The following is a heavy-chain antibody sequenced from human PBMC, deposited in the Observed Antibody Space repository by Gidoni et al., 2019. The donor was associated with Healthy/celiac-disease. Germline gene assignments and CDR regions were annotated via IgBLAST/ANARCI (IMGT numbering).Heavy chain of an antibody. V-gene: IGHV1-8*01. CDR1: GYTFTSYD. D-gene: IGHD6-13*01. CDR3: ARGRRSSSWYAALRYYYYYGMDV. CDR2: RNPNSGNT. Sequence: QVQLVQSGAEVKKPGASVKVSCKASGYTFTSYDINWVRQATGQGLEWMGWRNPNSGNTGYTQKFQGRVTMTRNTSISTAYMELSSLRSEDTAVYYCARGRRSSSWYAALRYYYYYGMDVWGQGTTVTVSS. J-gene: IGHJ6*02.